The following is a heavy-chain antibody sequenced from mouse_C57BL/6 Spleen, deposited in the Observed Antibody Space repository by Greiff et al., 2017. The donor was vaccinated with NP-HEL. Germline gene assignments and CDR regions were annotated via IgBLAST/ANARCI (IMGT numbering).Heavy chain of an antibody. CDR2: INPYNGDT. J-gene: IGHJ2*01. D-gene: IGHD1-1*01. Sequence: EVKLVESGPELVKPGDSVKISCKASGYSFTGYFMNWVMQSHGKSLEWIGRINPYNGDTFYNQKFKGKATLTVDKSSSTAHMELRSLTSEDSAVYYCARGFITTVEGLLYYWGQGTTLTVSS. V-gene: IGHV1-20*01. CDR1: GYSFTGYF. CDR3: ARGFITTVEGLLYY.